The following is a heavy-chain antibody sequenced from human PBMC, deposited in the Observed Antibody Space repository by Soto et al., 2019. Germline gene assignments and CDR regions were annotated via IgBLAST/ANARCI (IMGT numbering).Heavy chain of an antibody. J-gene: IGHJ4*02. CDR2: ISYDGSNK. Sequence: QVQLVESGGGVVQPGRSLRLSCAASGFTFSSYGMHWVRQAPGKGLEWVAVISYDGSNKYYADSVKGRFTISRDNSKNTLYLQMNSLRAEDTAVYYCAKEDRGGSYLDYWGQGTLVTVSS. CDR3: AKEDRGGSYLDY. V-gene: IGHV3-30*18. D-gene: IGHD3-10*01. CDR1: GFTFSSYG.